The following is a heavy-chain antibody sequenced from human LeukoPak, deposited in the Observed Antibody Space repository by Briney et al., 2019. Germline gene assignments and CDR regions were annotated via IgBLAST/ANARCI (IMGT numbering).Heavy chain of an antibody. J-gene: IGHJ4*02. Sequence: MPSETLSLTCTVSGGSLSSSSHYWGWIRHSPGKGLECIGSIYYSGTIYYYPSLKRRLTILVDTYKQNVSVKLSSVTPADSAVFYCATTTTRLRYWRKGNLPNVSS. D-gene: IGHD1-7*01. V-gene: IGHV4-39*07. CDR1: GGSLSSSSHY. CDR3: ATTTTRLRY. CDR2: IYYSGTI.